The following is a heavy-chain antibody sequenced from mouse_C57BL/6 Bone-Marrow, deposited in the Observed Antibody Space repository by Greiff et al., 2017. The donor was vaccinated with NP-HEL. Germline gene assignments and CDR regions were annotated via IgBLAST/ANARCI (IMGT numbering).Heavy chain of an antibody. J-gene: IGHJ2*01. V-gene: IGHV6-3*01. CDR1: GFTFSNYW. Sequence: EVHLVESGGGLVQPGGSMKLSCVASGFTFSNYWMNWVRQSPEKGLEWVAQIRLKSDNYATHYAESVKGRFTISRDDSKSSVYLQMNNLRAEDTGIYYCTGQTVVATNYFDYWGQGTTLTVSS. CDR2: IRLKSDNYAT. CDR3: TGQTVVATNYFDY. D-gene: IGHD1-1*01.